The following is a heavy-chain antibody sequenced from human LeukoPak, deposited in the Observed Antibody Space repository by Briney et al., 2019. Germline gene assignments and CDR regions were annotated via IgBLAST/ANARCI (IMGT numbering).Heavy chain of an antibody. CDR1: GYTFTSYG. Sequence: PSVKVSCKASGYTFTSYGISWVRQAPGQGLEWMGWISAYNGNTNYAQKLQGRVTMTTDTSTSTAYMELRSLRSDDTAVYYCASDYYDSAREGDAFDIWGQGTMVTVSS. V-gene: IGHV1-18*01. CDR2: ISAYNGNT. J-gene: IGHJ3*02. CDR3: ASDYYDSAREGDAFDI. D-gene: IGHD3-22*01.